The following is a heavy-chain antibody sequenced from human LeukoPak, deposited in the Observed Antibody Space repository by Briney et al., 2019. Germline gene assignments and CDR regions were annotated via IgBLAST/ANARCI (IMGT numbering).Heavy chain of an antibody. CDR3: ARDGLVVVPAATLNDELYYYYYYMDV. CDR1: GGSFSGYY. J-gene: IGHJ6*03. D-gene: IGHD2-2*01. CDR2: VSHSGIT. Sequence: PSETLSLTCAVYGGSFSGYYWSWIRQPPGKGLEWIGEVSHSGITNYNPSLKSRVTILEDTSKNQVSLKLTSVTAADTAVYYCARDGLVVVPAATLNDELYYYYYYMDVWGKGTTVTVSS. V-gene: IGHV4-34*01.